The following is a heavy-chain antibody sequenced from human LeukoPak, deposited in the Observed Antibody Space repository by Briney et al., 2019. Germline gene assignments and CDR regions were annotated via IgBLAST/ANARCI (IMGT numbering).Heavy chain of an antibody. CDR2: IIPIFGTA. V-gene: IGHV1-69*13. Sequence: SVKVSCKASGGTFISYAISWVRQAPGQGLEWMGGIIPIFGTANYAQKFQGRVTITADESTSTAYMELSSLRSEDTAVYYCARQEGQVDYVWGSYRYTYFDYWGQGTLVTVSS. J-gene: IGHJ4*02. CDR3: ARQEGQVDYVWGSYRYTYFDY. CDR1: GGTFISYA. D-gene: IGHD3-16*02.